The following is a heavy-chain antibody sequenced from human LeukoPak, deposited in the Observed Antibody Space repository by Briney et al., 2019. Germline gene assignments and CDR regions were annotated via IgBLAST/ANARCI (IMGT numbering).Heavy chain of an antibody. CDR1: GYTFTSYG. V-gene: IGHV1-18*01. D-gene: IGHD6-19*01. CDR3: ARALTRYSTAWYGY. CDR2: ISAYNGNT. J-gene: IGHJ4*02. Sequence: ASVKVSCKASGYTFTSYGISWVRQAPGQGLEWMGWISAYNGNTNYAQKLQGRVTMTTDTSTSTAYMELRSLTSDDTALYYCARALTRYSTAWYGYWGQGTLVTVSS.